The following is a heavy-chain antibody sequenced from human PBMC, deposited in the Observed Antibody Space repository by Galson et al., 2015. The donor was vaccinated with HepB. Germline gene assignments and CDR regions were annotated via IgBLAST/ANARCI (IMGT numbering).Heavy chain of an antibody. CDR2: IYSGART. V-gene: IGHV3-53*01. J-gene: IGHJ4*02. CDR3: ARGTSGHDC. Sequence: SLRLSCAASGFSVSDSFMSWVRQAPGKGLEWVSIIYSGARTFYTDSVKGRFSISRDNSRNIMYLQMNSLKGDDTAVYYCARGTSGHDCWGQGTLVTVSP. D-gene: IGHD5-12*01. CDR1: GFSVSDSF.